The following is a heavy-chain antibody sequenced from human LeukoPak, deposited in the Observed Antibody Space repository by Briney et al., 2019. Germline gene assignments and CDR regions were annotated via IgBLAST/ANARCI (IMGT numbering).Heavy chain of an antibody. CDR2: IYYSGST. Sequence: SETLSLTCTVSGGSISSYYWSWIRQPPGKGLEWIGYIYYSGSTNYNPSLKSRVTISVDPSKNQFSLKRSSVTTADTAVYYCAKVSRGSYVDYFEKWGQGTLVTVSS. CDR3: AKVSRGSYVDYFEK. V-gene: IGHV4-59*01. J-gene: IGHJ4*02. D-gene: IGHD1-26*01. CDR1: GGSISSYY.